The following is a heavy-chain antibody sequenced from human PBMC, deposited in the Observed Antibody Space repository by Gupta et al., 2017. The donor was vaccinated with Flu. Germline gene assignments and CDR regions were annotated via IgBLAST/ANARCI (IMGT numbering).Heavy chain of an antibody. J-gene: IGHJ4*02. CDR3: ARVNQLLPDY. Sequence: LEWVGYAYHSGTTNYNLSLKSRVTVSVHTSKNQVSLHLSSMTAADTAVYFCARVNQLLPDYWAQGTLVTVSS. D-gene: IGHD5-18*01. CDR2: AYHSGTT. V-gene: IGHV4-59*01.